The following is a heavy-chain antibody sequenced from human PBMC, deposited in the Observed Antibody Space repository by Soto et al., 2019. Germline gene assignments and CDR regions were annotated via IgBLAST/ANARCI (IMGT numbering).Heavy chain of an antibody. CDR3: ATGLHLGELCDY. J-gene: IGHJ4*02. V-gene: IGHV1-24*01. Sequence: ASVKVSCKVSGYTLTELSMHWVRQAPGKGLEWMGGFDPEDGETIYAQKFQGRVTMTEDTSTDTAYMELSSLRSEDTAVYYCATGLHLGELCDYWGQGTLVTVSS. D-gene: IGHD3-16*01. CDR2: FDPEDGET. CDR1: GYTLTELS.